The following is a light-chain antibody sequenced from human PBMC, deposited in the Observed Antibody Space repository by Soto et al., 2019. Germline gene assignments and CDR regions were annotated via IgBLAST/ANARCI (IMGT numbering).Light chain of an antibody. CDR2: AAS. Sequence: DIQMTQSPSSLSASVGDRVTITCRASQSISSYLNWYQQKPGKAPKLLIYAASSLQSGVPSRFSGSGSGTDFTFTISSLQPEDFSSYYCHQSYSTPITFGGGTKVEIK. CDR3: HQSYSTPIT. J-gene: IGKJ4*01. CDR1: QSISSY. V-gene: IGKV1-39*01.